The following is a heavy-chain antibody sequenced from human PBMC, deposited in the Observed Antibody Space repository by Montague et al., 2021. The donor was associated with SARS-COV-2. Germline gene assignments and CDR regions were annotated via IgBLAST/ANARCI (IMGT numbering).Heavy chain of an antibody. CDR3: AKDVVVTAIGPQGAFDV. D-gene: IGHD2-21*02. CDR2: VSFGGDLT. CDR1: GFTFSSYA. V-gene: IGHV3-23*01. Sequence: SLRLSCAASGFTFSSYAMTWVRQAPGKGLEWVSAVSFGGDLTYTAESVKGRFAISRDNSKNTLYLQMDSLRADDTAVYFCAKDVVVTAIGPQGAFDVWDQGTMVTVSS. J-gene: IGHJ3*01.